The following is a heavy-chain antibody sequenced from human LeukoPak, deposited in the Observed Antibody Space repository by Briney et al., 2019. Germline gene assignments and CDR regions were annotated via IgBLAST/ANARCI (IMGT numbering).Heavy chain of an antibody. D-gene: IGHD3-22*01. J-gene: IGHJ3*02. Sequence: SSETLSLTCAVSGGSISSYYWSWIRQPPGKGLEWIGDIYYSGSTNYNPSLKSRVTISVDTSKNQFSLKLSSVTAAATAVYYCARHGYYDSSGYLLNAFDIWGQGTMVTVSS. CDR3: ARHGYYDSSGYLLNAFDI. CDR2: IYYSGST. V-gene: IGHV4-59*08. CDR1: GGSISSYY.